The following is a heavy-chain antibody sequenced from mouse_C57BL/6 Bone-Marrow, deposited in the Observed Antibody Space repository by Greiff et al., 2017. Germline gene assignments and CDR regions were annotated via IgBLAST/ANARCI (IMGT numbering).Heavy chain of an antibody. V-gene: IGHV5-12*01. CDR3: ARRIYDGYYGYALEY. J-gene: IGHJ4*01. Sequence: EVKLVESGGGLVQPGGSLKLSCAASGFTFSDYYMYWVRQTPEKRLEWVAYISNGGGSTYYPDTVQGRFTIPRENAKKTLYLQMSSLNSEDTALYYCARRIYDGYYGYALEYWGQGTSVTVSS. CDR2: ISNGGGST. CDR1: GFTFSDYY. D-gene: IGHD2-3*01.